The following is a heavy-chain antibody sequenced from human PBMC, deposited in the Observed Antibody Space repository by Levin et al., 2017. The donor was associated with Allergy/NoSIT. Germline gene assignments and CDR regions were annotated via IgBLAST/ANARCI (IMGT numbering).Heavy chain of an antibody. CDR3: ARGLCGGGSCYAWGY. V-gene: IGHV4-34*01. J-gene: IGHJ4*02. D-gene: IGHD2-15*01. CDR2: INHSGST. Sequence: SETLSLACAVYGGSFSGYYWSWIRQSPGKGLEWIGEINHSGSTTYNPSLSSRVTISVDTSKNQFSLKLTSVIAADTAVYYCARGLCGGGSCYAWGYWGQGILVIVSS. CDR1: GGSFSGYY.